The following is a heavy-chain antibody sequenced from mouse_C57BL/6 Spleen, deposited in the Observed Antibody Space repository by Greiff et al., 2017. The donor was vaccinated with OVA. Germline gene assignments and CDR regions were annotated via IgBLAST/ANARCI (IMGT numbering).Heavy chain of an antibody. V-gene: IGHV1-76*01. CDR1: GYTFTDYY. Sequence: VQLKESGAELVRPGASVKLSCTASGYTFTDYYINWVKQRPGQGLEWIARIYPGSGNTYYNEKFKGKATLTAEKSSSTAYMQLSSLTSEDSAVYFCARGDGYFDYWGQGTTLTVSS. CDR2: IYPGSGNT. D-gene: IGHD2-3*01. J-gene: IGHJ2*01. CDR3: ARGDGYFDY.